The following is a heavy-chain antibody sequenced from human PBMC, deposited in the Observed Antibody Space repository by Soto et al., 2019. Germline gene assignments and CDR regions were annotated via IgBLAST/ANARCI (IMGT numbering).Heavy chain of an antibody. CDR3: ARRTPGTTLTFYAMDV. CDR1: EFTFNNYA. CDR2: ITNMDSRT. V-gene: IGHV3-23*05. Sequence: GGSLSLSCAASEFTFNNYAMSWFRQAQVTVLEWVSTITNMDSRTYYLGSVQGRFTISRDNSERTLYLQMNSLRAEDTAIYYCARRTPGTTLTFYAMDVWGQGTSVTGSS. J-gene: IGHJ6*02. D-gene: IGHD1-7*01.